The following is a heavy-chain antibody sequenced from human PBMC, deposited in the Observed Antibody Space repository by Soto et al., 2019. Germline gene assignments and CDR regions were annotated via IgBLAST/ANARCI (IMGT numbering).Heavy chain of an antibody. V-gene: IGHV1-18*01. D-gene: IGHD2-15*01. Sequence: ASVKVSCKASGYTFTSYGISWVRQAPGQGLEWMGWISAYNGNTNYAQKLQGRVTMTTDTSTSTAYMELRSLRSDDTAVYYCARGYCGGVSCDDAFDIWGQGTMVNVPS. CDR2: ISAYNGNT. CDR3: ARGYCGGVSCDDAFDI. CDR1: GYTFTSYG. J-gene: IGHJ3*02.